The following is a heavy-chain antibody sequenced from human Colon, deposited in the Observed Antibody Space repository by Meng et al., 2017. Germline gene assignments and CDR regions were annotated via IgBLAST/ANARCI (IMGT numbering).Heavy chain of an antibody. CDR1: GGSISSGGYY. J-gene: IGHJ4*02. D-gene: IGHD6-19*01. V-gene: IGHV4-31*01. CDR2: IYYSGST. Sequence: VLRPESGPGLVKPSTALSLTCTVAGGSISSGGYYWSWIRQHPGKGLEWIGYIYYSGSTYYNPSLKSLVTISVDTSKNQFSLKLSSVTAADTAVYYCARVLPFSSGWSYFDYWGQGTLVTVSS. CDR3: ARVLPFSSGWSYFDY.